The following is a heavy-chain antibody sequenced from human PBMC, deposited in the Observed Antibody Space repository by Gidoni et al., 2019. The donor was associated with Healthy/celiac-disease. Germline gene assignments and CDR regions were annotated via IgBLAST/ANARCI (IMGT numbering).Heavy chain of an antibody. J-gene: IGHJ4*02. CDR2: ISGSGGST. CDR1: GFTFSSYA. Sequence: EVQLLESGGGLVQPGGSLRLSCAASGFTFSSYAMSWVRQAPGKGLEWVSAISGSGGSTYYADSVKGRFTISRDNSKNTLYLQMNSLRAEDTAVYYCAKDRAEDFWSGHPLDYWGQGTLVTVSS. D-gene: IGHD3-3*01. CDR3: AKDRAEDFWSGHPLDY. V-gene: IGHV3-23*01.